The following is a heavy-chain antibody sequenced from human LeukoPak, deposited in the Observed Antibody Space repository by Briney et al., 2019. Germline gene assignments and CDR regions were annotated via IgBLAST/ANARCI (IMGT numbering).Heavy chain of an antibody. CDR1: GGSISSYY. D-gene: IGHD3-10*01. CDR2: ISYTGTT. CDR3: ASPSGGRYRDDALDI. Sequence: SETLSLTCTVSGGSISSYYWSWIRQPPGKRLEWIGYISYTGTTNYNPSLRSRVTISVDMSKNQIFLKLNSVTAADTAVYHCASPSGGRYRDDALDIWGQGTMVTVSS. J-gene: IGHJ3*02. V-gene: IGHV4-59*01.